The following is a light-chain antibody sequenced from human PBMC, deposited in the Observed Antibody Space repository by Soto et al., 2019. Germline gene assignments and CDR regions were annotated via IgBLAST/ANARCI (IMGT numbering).Light chain of an antibody. J-gene: IGKJ1*01. V-gene: IGKV3-20*01. CDR2: GTS. CDR1: QSVSSY. CDR3: QRFGTSPPWK. Sequence: EIVLTQSPATLSLSPGERATLSCRASQSVSSYLAWYQQKPGQAPRLLIYGTSIRATGIPDRFSGSGSGTDFTLTITRLEPEDFAVYYCQRFGTSPPWKFGQGTKVDIK.